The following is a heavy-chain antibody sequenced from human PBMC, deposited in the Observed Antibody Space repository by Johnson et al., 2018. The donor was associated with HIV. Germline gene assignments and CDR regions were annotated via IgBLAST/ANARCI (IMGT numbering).Heavy chain of an antibody. CDR1: GYSFDSHA. CDR2: ISYSGSST. Sequence: VQLVESGGGLVQPGGSPRLSCAASGYSFDSHAMNWVRQGPGKGLEWVAAISYSGSSTYYADSVKGRFTISRDNSKNTLSLQMISLRAEDTAMYYCAKARSILDYGGFDAFDIWGQGTLVIVSS. CDR3: AKARSILDYGGFDAFDI. V-gene: IGHV3-23*04. J-gene: IGHJ3*02. D-gene: IGHD4-23*01.